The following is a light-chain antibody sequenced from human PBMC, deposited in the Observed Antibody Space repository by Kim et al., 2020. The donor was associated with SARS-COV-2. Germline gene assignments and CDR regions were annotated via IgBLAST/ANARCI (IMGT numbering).Light chain of an antibody. CDR1: SLSSYY. Sequence: LGQTVRITCHGRSLSSYYASYYQQKPGQAPLLVIYGKNNRPSGIPYRFSRSSSGNTSSLTITVPQAEDEADYYCHSRDSSGNHLAVLGGGTKVTVL. J-gene: IGLJ2*01. CDR2: GKN. V-gene: IGLV3-19*01. CDR3: HSRDSSGNHLAV.